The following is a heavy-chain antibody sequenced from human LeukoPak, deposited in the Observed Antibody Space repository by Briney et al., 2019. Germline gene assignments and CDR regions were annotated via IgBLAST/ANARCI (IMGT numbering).Heavy chain of an antibody. CDR1: GYSFTSYW. CDR2: IYPGDSDS. CDR3: ARRVRAGYSSSWYFDH. Sequence: GESLKISCKGSGYSFTSYWIGWVRQMPAKGLEWMGIIYPGDSDSTYSPSFQGQVTISADKSISTAYLQWSSLKASDTAMYYCARRVRAGYSSSWYFDHWGQGTLVTVSS. V-gene: IGHV5-51*01. D-gene: IGHD6-13*01. J-gene: IGHJ4*02.